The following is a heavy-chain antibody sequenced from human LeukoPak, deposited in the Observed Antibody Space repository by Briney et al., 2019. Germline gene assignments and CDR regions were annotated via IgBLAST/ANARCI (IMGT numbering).Heavy chain of an antibody. CDR1: RFAFSTYW. CDR2: IKEDGSEK. V-gene: IGHV3-7*05. Sequence: PGGSLRLSCAASRFAFSTYWMSWVRQAPGKGLEWGAHIKEDGSEKYYVDSVKGRFTIYRDNAKNSLYLQMNRLRAEDTAVYYCARDSPGSSRFYHYYGLDVWGQGTTVTVSS. D-gene: IGHD6-6*01. J-gene: IGHJ6*02. CDR3: ARDSPGSSRFYHYYGLDV.